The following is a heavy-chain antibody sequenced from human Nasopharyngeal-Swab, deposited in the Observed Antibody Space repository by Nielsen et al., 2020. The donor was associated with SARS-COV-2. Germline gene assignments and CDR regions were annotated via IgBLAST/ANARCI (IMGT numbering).Heavy chain of an antibody. CDR3: ARDIVGATPNFDY. Sequence: GESLKISCAASGFTFSNAWMSWVRQAPGKGLEWISYISSSGSTIYYADSVKGRFTISRDNAKNSLYLQMNSLRAEDTAVYYCARDIVGATPNFDYWGQGTLVTVSS. J-gene: IGHJ4*02. V-gene: IGHV3-11*04. CDR1: GFTFSNAW. CDR2: ISSSGSTI. D-gene: IGHD1-26*01.